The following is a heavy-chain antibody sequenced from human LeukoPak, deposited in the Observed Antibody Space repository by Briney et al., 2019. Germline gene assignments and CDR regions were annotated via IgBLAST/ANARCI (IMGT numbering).Heavy chain of an antibody. D-gene: IGHD4-17*01. CDR3: ARDDTVTTRVGFID. CDR1: GFTFSRYW. Sequence: PGGSLRLFCAASGFTFSRYWMSWVRQARGKALEWVANIKQDGSEKYYVDSVKGRFTISRDNAKNSLYLQMNSLRAEDTAVYYCARDDTVTTRVGFIDWGQGTLVTVSS. CDR2: IKQDGSEK. J-gene: IGHJ4*02. V-gene: IGHV3-7*01.